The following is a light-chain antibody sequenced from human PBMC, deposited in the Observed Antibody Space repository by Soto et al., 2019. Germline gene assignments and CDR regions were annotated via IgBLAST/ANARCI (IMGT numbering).Light chain of an antibody. V-gene: IGKV3-11*01. J-gene: IGKJ5*01. Sequence: VKTGAPATRAVTLGGAASRACRAIQSVSSNLAWYQQKPGQAPRLLIYDASNRATGIPSRFSGSGSGTDFALTVSSLEPEDFAVYYCQQRSNRPRPITFGQGTRLEIK. CDR1: QSVSSN. CDR2: DAS. CDR3: QQRSNRPRPIT.